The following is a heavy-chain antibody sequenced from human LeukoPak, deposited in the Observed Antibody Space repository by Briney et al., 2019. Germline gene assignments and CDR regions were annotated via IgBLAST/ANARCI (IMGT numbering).Heavy chain of an antibody. V-gene: IGHV5-51*01. CDR2: IYPGDSDT. CDR1: GYSFASYW. J-gene: IGHJ5*02. Sequence: KRGESLEISCKGSGYSFASYWIGWVRQMPGKGLEWMGIIYPGDSDTRYSPSFQGQVTISADKSISTAYLQWSSLKASDTAMYYCARLSPPGRTWFDPWGQGTLVTVSS. CDR3: ARLSPPGRTWFDP.